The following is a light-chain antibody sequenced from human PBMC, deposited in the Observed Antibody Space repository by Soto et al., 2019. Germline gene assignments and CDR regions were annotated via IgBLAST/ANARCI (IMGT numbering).Light chain of an antibody. V-gene: IGKV1-5*03. CDR2: KTS. Sequence: DIQMTQSPSTVSASVGDRVTITCRASQPVNPWLAWHQQKPGKVPKVLIYKTSDLENGVSSRFSGSGSGTEFTLTISNLQPDDSATYYCQQYYSRETFGQGTKVE. CDR3: QQYYSRET. CDR1: QPVNPW. J-gene: IGKJ1*01.